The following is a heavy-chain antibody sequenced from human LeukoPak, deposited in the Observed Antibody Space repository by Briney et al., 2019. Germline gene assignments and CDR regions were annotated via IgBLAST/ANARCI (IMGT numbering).Heavy chain of an antibody. V-gene: IGHV3-23*01. Sequence: GGSLRLSCAASGFTVSSNYMSWVRQAPGKGLEWVSAISGSGGSTYYADSVKGRFTISRDNSKNTLYLQMNSLRAEDTAVYYCAKGNPTYYYDSSGYTFDYWGQGTLVTVSS. D-gene: IGHD3-22*01. CDR2: ISGSGGST. CDR1: GFTVSSNY. CDR3: AKGNPTYYYDSSGYTFDY. J-gene: IGHJ4*02.